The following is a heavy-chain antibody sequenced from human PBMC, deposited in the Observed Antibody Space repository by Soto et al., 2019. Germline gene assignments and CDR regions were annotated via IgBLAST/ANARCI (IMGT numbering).Heavy chain of an antibody. J-gene: IGHJ4*02. CDR1: GFTFSSYA. CDR3: AKDSGYSYNPEDYFDN. Sequence: VQLLQSGGGLVQPGGSLRLSCAASGFTFSSYAMSWVRQAPGKGLEWVSGIGAGGNTYSADSVKGRFTISRDNSKNTVYLQMNSLRAEDTAEYYCAKDSGYSYNPEDYFDNWGQGTLVTVSS. V-gene: IGHV3-23*01. CDR2: IGAGGNT. D-gene: IGHD5-18*01.